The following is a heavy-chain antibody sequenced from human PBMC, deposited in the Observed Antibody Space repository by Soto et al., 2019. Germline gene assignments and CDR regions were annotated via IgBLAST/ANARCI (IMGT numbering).Heavy chain of an antibody. Sequence: GESLKISCKGSGYSFTSYWISWVRQMPGKGLEWMGRIDPSDSYTNYSPSFQGHVTISADKSISTAYLQWSSLKASDTAMYYCARSRDILTGYNWFDPWGQGTLVTVSS. V-gene: IGHV5-10-1*01. J-gene: IGHJ5*02. CDR2: IDPSDSYT. D-gene: IGHD3-9*01. CDR1: GYSFTSYW. CDR3: ARSRDILTGYNWFDP.